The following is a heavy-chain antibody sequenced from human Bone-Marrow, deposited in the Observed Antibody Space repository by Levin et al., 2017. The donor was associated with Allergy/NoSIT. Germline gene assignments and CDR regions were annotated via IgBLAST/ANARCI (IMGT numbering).Heavy chain of an antibody. D-gene: IGHD2-2*01. CDR3: ARRKVVVVPAAKGPIQYYYYYMDV. CDR1: GFTFSSYA. V-gene: IGHV3-30-3*01. CDR2: ISYDGSNK. J-gene: IGHJ6*03. Sequence: ALRLSCAASGFTFSSYAMHWVRQAPGKGLEWVAVISYDGSNKYYADSVKGRFTISRDNSKNTRYLQMNSLRAEDTAVYYCARRKVVVVPAAKGPIQYYYYYMDVWGKGTTVTVSS.